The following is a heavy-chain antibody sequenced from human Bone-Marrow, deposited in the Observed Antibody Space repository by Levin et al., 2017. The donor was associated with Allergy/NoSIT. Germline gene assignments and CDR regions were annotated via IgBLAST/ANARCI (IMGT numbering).Heavy chain of an antibody. CDR1: GFIFYSYW. V-gene: IGHV3-7*01. Sequence: GGSLRLSCEASGFIFYSYWMTWVRQAPGKGLEWVANIKQDGSEEYYVDSVKGRFSISRDNTKNSLYLQMNGLRDEDTAVYYCARGVGSGWSDYWGQGTLVTVSS. CDR3: ARGVGSGWSDY. J-gene: IGHJ4*02. D-gene: IGHD6-19*01. CDR2: IKQDGSEE.